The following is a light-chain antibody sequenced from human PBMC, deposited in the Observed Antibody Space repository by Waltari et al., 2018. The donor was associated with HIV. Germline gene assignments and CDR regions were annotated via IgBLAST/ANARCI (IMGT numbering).Light chain of an antibody. J-gene: IGLJ2*01. V-gene: IGLV2-14*01. CDR1: SSDVGAYNY. CDR3: SSFGRGNTVL. Sequence: QSALTQPASVSGSPGQSITISCTGTSSDVGAYNYVSWYQLYPGKAPKVMMFAVNNRPSGVSDRFSVSKSGNTASLTISGLQVEDEAVYFCSSFGRGNTVLFGGGTKVTVL. CDR2: AVN.